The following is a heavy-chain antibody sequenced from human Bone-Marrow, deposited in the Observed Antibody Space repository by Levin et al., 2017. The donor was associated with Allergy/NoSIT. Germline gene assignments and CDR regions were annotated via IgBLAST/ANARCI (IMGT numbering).Heavy chain of an antibody. CDR3: SRHSGAGSPWYSGMDV. J-gene: IGHJ6*02. CDR1: GGSISDISDKNYH. Sequence: SETLSLTCFVSGGSISDISDKNYHGGWIRQPPGKGLEWIASIHSTGPTYYLASLKSRLTISVDTSKNQFSLILNSGTAADTAVYYCSRHSGAGSPWYSGMDVWGQGTSVIVSS. CDR2: IHSTGPT. V-gene: IGHV4-39*07.